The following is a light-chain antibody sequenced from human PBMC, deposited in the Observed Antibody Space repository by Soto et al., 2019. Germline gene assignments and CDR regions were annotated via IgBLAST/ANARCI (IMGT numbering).Light chain of an antibody. CDR1: QGFSTY. V-gene: IGKV1-9*01. J-gene: IGKJ5*01. CDR2: GAS. Sequence: DIQMTQSPSSLSASVGDRVTITCRASQGFSTYLAWYQQKPGKAPKLLIYGASTLQSGVPSRFSGSGSGTDFTLTISRLEPEDFAVYYCQQYGSSPITFGQGTRREIK. CDR3: QQYGSSPIT.